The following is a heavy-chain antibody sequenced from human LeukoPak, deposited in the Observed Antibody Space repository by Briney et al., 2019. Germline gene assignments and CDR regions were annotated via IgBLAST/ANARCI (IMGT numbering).Heavy chain of an antibody. D-gene: IGHD3-10*01. CDR1: GGSISSGGYY. V-gene: IGHV4-30-2*01. J-gene: IGHJ6*02. CDR2: IYHSGST. Sequence: SETLSLTCTVSGGSISSGGYYWSWIRQPPGKGLEWIGYIYHSGSTYYNPSLKSRVTISVDTSKNQFSLKLSSVTAADTAVYYCARHSHGSGSYYSPAYYYGMDVWGQGTTVTVSS. CDR3: ARHSHGSGSYYSPAYYYGMDV.